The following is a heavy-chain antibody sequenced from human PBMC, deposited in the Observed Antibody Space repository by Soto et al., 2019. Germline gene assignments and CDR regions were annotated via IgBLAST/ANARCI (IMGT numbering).Heavy chain of an antibody. D-gene: IGHD1-26*01. CDR3: ASRSSSGGSLSFDY. J-gene: IGHJ4*02. Sequence: SETLSLTCTVSGGSISSYYWSWIRQPPGKGLEWIGYIYYSGSTNYNPSLKSRVTISVDTSKNQFSLKLSSVTAADTAVYYCASRSSSGGSLSFDYWGQGTLVTVSS. CDR2: IYYSGST. V-gene: IGHV4-59*01. CDR1: GGSISSYY.